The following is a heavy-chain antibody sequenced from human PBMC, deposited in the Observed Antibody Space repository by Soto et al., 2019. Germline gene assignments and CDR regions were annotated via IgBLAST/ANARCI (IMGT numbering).Heavy chain of an antibody. J-gene: IGHJ4*02. CDR3: ARLANGYSSSYHKEPFDY. D-gene: IGHD6-13*01. V-gene: IGHV4-34*01. CDR1: GDSISSGYY. CDR2: INHSGST. Sequence: PSETLSLTCAVSGDSISSGYYWSWIRQPPGKGLEWIGEINHSGSTNYNPSLKSRVTISVDTSKNQFSLKLSSVTAADTAVYYCARLANGYSSSYHKEPFDYWGQGTLVTVSS.